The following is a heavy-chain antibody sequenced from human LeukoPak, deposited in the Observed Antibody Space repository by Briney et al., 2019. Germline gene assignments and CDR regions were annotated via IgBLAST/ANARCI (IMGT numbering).Heavy chain of an antibody. V-gene: IGHV3-53*01. CDR3: AKGSLYCSRTTCYRGRSSWVPYYFDY. Sequence: AGSLRLSCAASGFTVSSNFMSWVRQAPGKGLEWVSVIYSGGSTYYADSVKGRFTISRDNSKNTLYLQMNSLRAEDTAVYYCAKGSLYCSRTTCYRGRSSWVPYYFDYWGQGALVTVSS. J-gene: IGHJ4*01. CDR1: GFTVSSNF. D-gene: IGHD2-2*01. CDR2: IYSGGST.